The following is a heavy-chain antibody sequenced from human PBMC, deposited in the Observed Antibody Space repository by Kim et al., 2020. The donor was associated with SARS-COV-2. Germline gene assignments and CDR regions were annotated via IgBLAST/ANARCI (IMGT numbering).Heavy chain of an antibody. CDR3: ARGLGPYSYGGEYFDY. D-gene: IGHD5-18*01. V-gene: IGHV4-34*01. Sequence: SLKSRVTISVDTSKNQFSLKLSSVTAADTAVYYCARGLGPYSYGGEYFDYWGQGTLVTVSS. J-gene: IGHJ4*02.